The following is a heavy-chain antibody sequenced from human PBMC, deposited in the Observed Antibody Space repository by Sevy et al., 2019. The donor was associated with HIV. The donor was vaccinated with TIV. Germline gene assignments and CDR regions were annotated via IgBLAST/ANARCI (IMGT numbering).Heavy chain of an antibody. Sequence: ASVKVSCKASGFTFTGYKIYWVRQAPGQGLEWMGWIDRYTGDTNYARNFKGRVTMTRDTSINTAYMELSRLRSDDTAMYYCASGSSTWYNYYYYMDVWGKGTTVTVSS. J-gene: IGHJ6*03. CDR2: IDRYTGDT. V-gene: IGHV1-2*02. D-gene: IGHD6-13*01. CDR3: ASGSSTWYNYYYYMDV. CDR1: GFTFTGYK.